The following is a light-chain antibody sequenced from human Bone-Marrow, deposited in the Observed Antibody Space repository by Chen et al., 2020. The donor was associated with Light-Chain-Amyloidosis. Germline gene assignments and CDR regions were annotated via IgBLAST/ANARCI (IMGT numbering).Light chain of an antibody. V-gene: IGLV2-14*01. J-gene: IGLJ1*01. Sequence: QSALTQPSSVSGSPGQSITISCTGTSGDVVTYNYVSWYQQHPGKAPKVMIYAVSNRPSGVSNRFSGSKSGNTASLTISGLQAEDEADYYCSSFTSSSSYVFGPGTKVTVL. CDR2: AVS. CDR3: SSFTSSSSYV. CDR1: SGDVVTYNY.